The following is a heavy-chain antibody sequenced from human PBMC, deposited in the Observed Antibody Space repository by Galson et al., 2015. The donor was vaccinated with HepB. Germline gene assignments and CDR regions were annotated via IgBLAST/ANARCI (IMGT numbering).Heavy chain of an antibody. Sequence: SVKVSCKASGYTFTSYAMHWVRQAPGQRLEWMGWINAGNGNTKYSQKFQGRVTITRDTSASTAYMELSSLRSEDTAVYYCAWTEEYYDFWSGYPDFGMDVWGQGTTVTVSS. CDR1: GYTFTSYA. CDR2: INAGNGNT. J-gene: IGHJ6*02. CDR3: AWTEEYYDFWSGYPDFGMDV. D-gene: IGHD3-3*01. V-gene: IGHV1-3*01.